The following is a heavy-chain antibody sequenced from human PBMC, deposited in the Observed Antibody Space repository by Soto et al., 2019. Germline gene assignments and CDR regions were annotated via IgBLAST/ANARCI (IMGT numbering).Heavy chain of an antibody. CDR1: GGSISSSSYY. V-gene: IGHV4-39*01. J-gene: IGHJ4*02. D-gene: IGHD5-12*01. CDR2: IYYSGST. Sequence: SETLSLTCTVSGGSISSSSYYWGWIRQPPGKGLEWIGSIYYSGSTYYNPSLKSRVTISVDTSKNQFSLKLSSVTAADTAVYYCATRKGGYLFDYWRQEPLVPVS. CDR3: ATRKGGYLFDY.